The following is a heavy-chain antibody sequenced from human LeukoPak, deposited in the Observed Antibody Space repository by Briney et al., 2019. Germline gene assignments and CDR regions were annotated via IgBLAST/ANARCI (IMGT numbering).Heavy chain of an antibody. D-gene: IGHD5-18*01. Sequence: PSETLSLTCAVSGNSISSGYYWGWIRQPPGKALEWIGSIYHGGSTYYNPSLKSRVTISVDTSKNQFSLKLSSVTAADTAVYYCARDETFSYGSFGHWGQGTLVTDSS. V-gene: IGHV4-38-2*02. CDR3: ARDETFSYGSFGH. J-gene: IGHJ4*02. CDR1: GNSISSGYY. CDR2: IYHGGST.